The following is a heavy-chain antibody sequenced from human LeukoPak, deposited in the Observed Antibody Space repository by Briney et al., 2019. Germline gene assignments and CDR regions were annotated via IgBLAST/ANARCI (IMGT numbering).Heavy chain of an antibody. V-gene: IGHV4-31*03. J-gene: IGHJ6*02. CDR1: GGSISSGGYY. Sequence: PSQTLSLTCSVSGGSISSGGYYWSWIRQHPGKGLEWIGYIYYSGSTYYNPSLKSRVTISVDTSKNQFSLKLSSVTAADTAVYYCASTYYDFWSGYGYYYGMDVWGQGTTVTVSS. D-gene: IGHD3-3*01. CDR3: ASTYYDFWSGYGYYYGMDV. CDR2: IYYSGST.